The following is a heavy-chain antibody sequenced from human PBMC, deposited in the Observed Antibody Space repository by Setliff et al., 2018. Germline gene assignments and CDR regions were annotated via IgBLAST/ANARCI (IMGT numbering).Heavy chain of an antibody. D-gene: IGHD3-16*01. CDR2: IYHSGSA. Sequence: SETLSLTCAVSGASISSSNWWSWVRQPPGKGLEWIGEIYHSGSANYNPSLKSRVSISVDKSKNQFSLKLSSVTAADTAVYYCACWGGTVNAFDIWGQGTMVT. CDR3: ACWGGTVNAFDI. J-gene: IGHJ3*02. CDR1: GASISSSNW. V-gene: IGHV4-4*02.